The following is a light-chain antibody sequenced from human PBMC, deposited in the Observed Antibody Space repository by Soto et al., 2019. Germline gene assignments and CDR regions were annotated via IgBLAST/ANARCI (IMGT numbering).Light chain of an antibody. CDR1: SSDVGGYNY. Sequence: QSVLTQPRSVSGSPGQSVTISCTGTSSDVGGYNYVSWYQQYPGKAPKVMIYDVTKRPSGVPDRFSGSKSGNTASLTISGLQAEDEADYYCCSYAGSYIYVFGTGTKV. CDR2: DVT. J-gene: IGLJ1*01. CDR3: CSYAGSYIYV. V-gene: IGLV2-11*01.